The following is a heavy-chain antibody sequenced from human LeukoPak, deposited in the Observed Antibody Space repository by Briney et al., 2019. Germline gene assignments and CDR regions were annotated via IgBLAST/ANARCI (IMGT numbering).Heavy chain of an antibody. Sequence: SETLSLTCAVSGASISSYNCWGWVRQSPGKALEWIGEIYRSGITNYNPSLKSRVTISVDKSKNQFSLKLNSVTAADTAMYYCARGASTVTGYFDYWGQGTLVTVSS. D-gene: IGHD4-17*01. V-gene: IGHV4-4*02. CDR1: GASISSYNC. CDR3: ARGASTVTGYFDY. CDR2: IYRSGIT. J-gene: IGHJ4*02.